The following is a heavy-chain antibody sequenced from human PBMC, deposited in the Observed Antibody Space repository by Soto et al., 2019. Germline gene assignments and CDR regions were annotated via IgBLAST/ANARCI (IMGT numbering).Heavy chain of an antibody. D-gene: IGHD3-22*01. J-gene: IGHJ4*02. V-gene: IGHV4-39*01. CDR1: GGSISSSSYY. Sequence: SDTLSLTCTVSGGSISSSSYYWGWIRQPPGKGLEWIGSIYYSGSTYYNPSLKSRVTISVDTSKNQFSLKLSSVTAADTAVYYCARQITMIVVVNRAPLTDWGQGTLVTVSS. CDR2: IYYSGST. CDR3: ARQITMIVVVNRAPLTD.